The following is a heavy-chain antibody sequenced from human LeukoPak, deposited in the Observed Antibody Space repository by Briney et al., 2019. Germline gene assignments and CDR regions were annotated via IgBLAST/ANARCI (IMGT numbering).Heavy chain of an antibody. CDR1: GGSISTYY. D-gene: IGHD5-18*01. V-gene: IGHV4-59*01. Sequence: KPSETLSFFCTVSGGSISTYYWNWIRKTPGKGLDWIGFMQYTGNSKYNPSLKSRATMLVDTSKNQFSLKLSSVTAADTAVYYCARDAEHSYGRYFAYWGQGILVTVSS. J-gene: IGHJ4*02. CDR3: ARDAEHSYGRYFAY. CDR2: MQYTGNS.